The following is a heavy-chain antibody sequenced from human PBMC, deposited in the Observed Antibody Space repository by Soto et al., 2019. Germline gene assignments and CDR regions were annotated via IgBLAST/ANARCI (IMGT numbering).Heavy chain of an antibody. D-gene: IGHD3-10*01. J-gene: IGHJ3*02. CDR1: GGTFSSYA. CDR2: IIPIFGTT. V-gene: IGHV1-69*13. CDR3: AGSFKYGSGTFDAFDI. Sequence: SVKVSCKASGGTFSSYAISWLLHAPGQGLEWMGGIIPIFGTTSYAEKFRGRVSITADESTSTAYVELSSLRSEDTAVYYCAGSFKYGSGTFDAFDIWGQGTMVTVSS.